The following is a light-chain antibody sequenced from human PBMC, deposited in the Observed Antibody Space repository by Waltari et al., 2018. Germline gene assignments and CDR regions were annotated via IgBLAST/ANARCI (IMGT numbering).Light chain of an antibody. V-gene: IGLV1-44*01. Sequence: QSVLTQPPSASGTPGQRVTISCSGSSSNIGSNTVNWYQQLPGMAPKLIIYRNNQRPPGVPARFYGSKSGTSASLAISGLQSDDEADYYCAAWDVSLKGVFGGWTKVTVL. J-gene: IGLJ2*01. CDR1: SSNIGSNT. CDR3: AAWDVSLKGV. CDR2: RNN.